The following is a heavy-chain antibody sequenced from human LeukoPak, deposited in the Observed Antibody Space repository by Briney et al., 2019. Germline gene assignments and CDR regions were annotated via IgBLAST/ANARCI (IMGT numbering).Heavy chain of an antibody. CDR1: GFTFSSYA. V-gene: IGHV3-23*01. CDR3: AKMALTMIVVPYYMDV. J-gene: IGHJ6*03. Sequence: HPGGSLRLSCAASGFTFSSYAMGWVRQAPGKGLEWVSSIRDNGANTYYADSVKGRFTISRDNTNNILYLQMNSLRAEDTAVYYLAKMALTMIVVPYYMDVWGKGTTVTVSS. CDR2: IRDNGANT. D-gene: IGHD3-22*01.